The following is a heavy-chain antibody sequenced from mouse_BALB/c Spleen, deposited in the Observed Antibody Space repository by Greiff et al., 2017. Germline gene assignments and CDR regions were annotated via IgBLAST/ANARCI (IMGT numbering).Heavy chain of an antibody. J-gene: IGHJ1*01. V-gene: IGHV1-80*01. CDR3: ARHYYGSSYDFDV. D-gene: IGHD1-1*01. CDR2: IYPGDGDT. Sequence: VQVVESGAELVRPGSSVKISCKASGYAFSSYWMNWVKQRPGQGLEWIGQIYPGDGDTNYNGKFKGKATLTADKSSSTAYMQLSSLTSEDSAVYFCARHYYGSSYDFDVWGAGTTVTVSS. CDR1: GYAFSSYW.